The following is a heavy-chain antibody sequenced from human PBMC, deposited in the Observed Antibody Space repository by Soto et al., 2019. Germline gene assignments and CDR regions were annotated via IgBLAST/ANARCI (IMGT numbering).Heavy chain of an antibody. J-gene: IGHJ4*02. V-gene: IGHV4-31*03. CDR2: IYYSGGN. Sequence: QVQLQESGPGLVKPSQTLSLTCTVSGRSISSGCYYWCCIRQHPGKGLEWIGYIYYSGGNYYNPSSRGRVTSSVDTYKNRFSLEVSAVTDADKALYYCARAPTLWGQGTMVTVSS. D-gene: IGHD4-4*01. CDR3: ARAPTL. CDR1: GRSISSGCYY.